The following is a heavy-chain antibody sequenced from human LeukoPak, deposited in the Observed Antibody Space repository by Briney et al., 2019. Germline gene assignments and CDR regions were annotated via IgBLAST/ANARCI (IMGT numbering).Heavy chain of an antibody. CDR1: GGSISSSTYY. V-gene: IGHV4-39*01. CDR3: ARRFAYGDYGVVYYYYYMDV. D-gene: IGHD4-17*01. CDR2: IYYSGST. J-gene: IGHJ6*03. Sequence: SETLSLTCTVSGGSISSSTYYWGWIRQPPGKGLEWIGSIYYSGSTYYNPSLKSRVTISVDTSKNQFSLKLSSVTAADTAVYYCARRFAYGDYGVVYYYYYMDVWGKGTTVTISS.